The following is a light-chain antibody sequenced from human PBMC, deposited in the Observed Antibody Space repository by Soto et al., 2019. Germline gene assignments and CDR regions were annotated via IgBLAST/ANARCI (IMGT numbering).Light chain of an antibody. CDR1: SSGVGGYNY. CDR3: SSYTTRSTV. Sequence: QPALTQPASVSGSPGQSITISCSGTSSGVGGYNYVSWYQQHPGKAPKLMIYEVNNRPSGVSNRFSGSKSGNTASLTISGLQAEDEADYYCSSYTTRSTVFGTGTKVTVL. J-gene: IGLJ1*01. V-gene: IGLV2-14*01. CDR2: EVN.